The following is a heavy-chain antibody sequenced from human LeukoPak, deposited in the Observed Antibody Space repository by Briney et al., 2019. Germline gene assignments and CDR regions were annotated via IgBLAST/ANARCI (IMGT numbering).Heavy chain of an antibody. Sequence: PGRSLRLSCAASGFTFSTYGMNWARQAPGKGLEWVAAIAYDTSNQYYAESVKGRFTISRDNSKNTLYLLMNSLRPEDTAVYYCAKGQGQYSPLRNYGMDVWGQGTTVTVSS. V-gene: IGHV3-30*18. CDR3: AKGQGQYSPLRNYGMDV. CDR1: GFTFSTYG. D-gene: IGHD2-21*01. CDR2: IAYDTSNQ. J-gene: IGHJ6*02.